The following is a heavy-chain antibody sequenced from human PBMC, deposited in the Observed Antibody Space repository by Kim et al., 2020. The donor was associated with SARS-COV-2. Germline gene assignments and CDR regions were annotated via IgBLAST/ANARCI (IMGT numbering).Heavy chain of an antibody. Sequence: SVKVSCKASGGTFSSYAISWVRQAPGQGLEWMGGIIPIFGTANYAQKFQGRVTITADESTSTAYMELSSLRSEDTAVYYCASYYDSSGYPYYYYYYGMDVWGQGTTVTVSS. D-gene: IGHD3-22*01. J-gene: IGHJ6*02. CDR2: IIPIFGTA. V-gene: IGHV1-69*13. CDR3: ASYYDSSGYPYYYYYYGMDV. CDR1: GGTFSSYA.